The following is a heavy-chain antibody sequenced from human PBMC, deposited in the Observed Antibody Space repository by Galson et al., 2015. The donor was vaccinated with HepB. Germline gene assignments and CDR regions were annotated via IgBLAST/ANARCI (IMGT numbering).Heavy chain of an antibody. V-gene: IGHV3-48*01. Sequence: SLRLSCAASGFTFNNYSMNWVRQAPGKGLEWVSYISSSSTIYYADSVKDRFTISRDNAKNSLYLQMNSLRAEDTAVYYCARGIVVVVAATPGSSWFDPWGQGTLVTVSS. CDR1: GFTFNNYS. CDR2: ISSSSTI. D-gene: IGHD2-15*01. CDR3: ARGIVVVVAATPGSSWFDP. J-gene: IGHJ5*02.